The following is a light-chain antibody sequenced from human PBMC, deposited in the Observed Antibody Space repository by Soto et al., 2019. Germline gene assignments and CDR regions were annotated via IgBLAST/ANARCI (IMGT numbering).Light chain of an antibody. CDR3: QQRSNWPPIT. V-gene: IGKV3-11*01. Sequence: EIVLTQSPDTLTLSPGERATLSCRASQSVSNYLAWYQQKPGQAPRLLIYDASNRATGIPARFSGSGSGTDFTLPISSLEPEDFAVYYCQQRSNWPPITFGQGTRLEIK. CDR1: QSVSNY. CDR2: DAS. J-gene: IGKJ5*01.